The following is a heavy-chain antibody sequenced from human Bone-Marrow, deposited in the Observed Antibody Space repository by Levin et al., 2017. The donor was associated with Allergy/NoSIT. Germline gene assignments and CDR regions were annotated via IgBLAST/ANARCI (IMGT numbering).Heavy chain of an antibody. D-gene: IGHD6-6*01. CDR2: INHSGST. Sequence: SETLSLTCAVYGGSFSGYYWSWIRQPPGKGLEWIGEINHSGSTNYNPSLKSRVTISVDTSKNQFSLKLSSVTAADTAVYYCARGRGSSSLGNYYYYGMDVWGQGTTVTVSS. CDR3: ARGRGSSSLGNYYYYGMDV. V-gene: IGHV4-34*01. CDR1: GGSFSGYY. J-gene: IGHJ6*02.